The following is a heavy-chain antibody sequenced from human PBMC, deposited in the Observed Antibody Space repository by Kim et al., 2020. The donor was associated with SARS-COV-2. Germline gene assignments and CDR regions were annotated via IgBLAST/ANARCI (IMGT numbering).Heavy chain of an antibody. Sequence: GGSLRLSCAASGFTFSNYGMHWVRQAPGKGLEWVAVIWYDGSNKYYADSVKGRFTISRDNSKNTLYLQMNSLRAEDTAVYYCAKDRGGSTWYDYSYYYALDVWGQGTTVTVSS. V-gene: IGHV3-33*06. CDR1: GFTFSNYG. CDR3: AKDRGGSTWYDYSYYYALDV. D-gene: IGHD6-13*01. J-gene: IGHJ6*02. CDR2: IWYDGSNK.